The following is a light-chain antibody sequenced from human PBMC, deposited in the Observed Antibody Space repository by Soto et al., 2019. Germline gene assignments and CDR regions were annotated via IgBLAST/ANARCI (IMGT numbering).Light chain of an antibody. CDR3: SSYTTSNTRQIV. Sequence: HSALTQPASVSGSPRHAITISCTGTSSDVGGYNYVSWYQHHPGKAPKLMIYDVSNRPSGVSNRFSGSKSGNTASLTISGLQPEDEADYYCSSYTTSNTRQIVFGTGTKVTV. CDR1: SSDVGGYNY. CDR2: DVS. J-gene: IGLJ1*01. V-gene: IGLV2-14*03.